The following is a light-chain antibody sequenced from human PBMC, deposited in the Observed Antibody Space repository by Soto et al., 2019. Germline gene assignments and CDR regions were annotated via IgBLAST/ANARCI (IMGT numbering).Light chain of an antibody. CDR2: DVS. J-gene: IGLJ1*01. V-gene: IGLV2-14*03. CDR1: NSDVGGYNY. CDR3: SSYTTSNTRQIV. Sequence: SALTQPASVSGSPGQSITISCTGTNSDVGGYNYVSWYQHHPGKAPKLMIFDVSNRPSGVSNRFSGSKSGNTASLTISGLQPEDEADSYCSSYTTSNTRQIVFGTGTKVTVL.